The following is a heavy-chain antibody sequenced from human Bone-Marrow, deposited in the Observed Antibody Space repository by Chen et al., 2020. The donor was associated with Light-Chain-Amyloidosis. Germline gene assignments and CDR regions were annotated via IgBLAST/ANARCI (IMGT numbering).Heavy chain of an antibody. V-gene: IGHV3-11*06. CDR3: ARGWDSGWSYFDN. D-gene: IGHD6-19*01. J-gene: IGHJ4*02. CDR1: GLSFSDKY. Sequence: QVQLVESGGGLVKPGGSLRLSCAASGLSFSDKYMTWIRQTAGKGLECVAYIDSRSTYRNYADSAKGRFTISRDNAKNSIYLQMNSLRVEDTGVYYCARGWDSGWSYFDNWGQGTLVTVSS. CDR2: IDSRSTYR.